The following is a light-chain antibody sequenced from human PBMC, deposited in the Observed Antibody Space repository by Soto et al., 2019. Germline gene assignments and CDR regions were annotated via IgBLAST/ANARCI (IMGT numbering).Light chain of an antibody. CDR1: QDIRNY. CDR3: QHYDDLPFT. V-gene: IGKV1-33*01. CDR2: DAS. Sequence: DIQMTQSPSSLSASVGDRVTITCQASQDIRNYLNWYQQKPGKAPKLLIQDASNLQTGIPSRFSRSGSGTDFTFTISSLQPEDFATDYCQHYDDLPFTFGPGTKVDFK. J-gene: IGKJ3*01.